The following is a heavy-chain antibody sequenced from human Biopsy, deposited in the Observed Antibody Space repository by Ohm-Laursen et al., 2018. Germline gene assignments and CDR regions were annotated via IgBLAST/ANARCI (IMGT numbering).Heavy chain of an antibody. CDR1: GASVTSGSYY. Sequence: SDTLSLTCTVFGASVTSGSYYWSWIRQPPGKGLEWLGYISNIGSTNYNPSLKSRVTISVDTSKNHFPLKLTSVTAADTAVYYCARESALAGDFDSWGQGTLVTVSS. V-gene: IGHV4-61*01. D-gene: IGHD6-19*01. CDR2: ISNIGST. CDR3: ARESALAGDFDS. J-gene: IGHJ4*02.